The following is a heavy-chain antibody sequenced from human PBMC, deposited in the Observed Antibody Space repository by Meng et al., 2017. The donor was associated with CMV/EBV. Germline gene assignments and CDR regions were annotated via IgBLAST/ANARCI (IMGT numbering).Heavy chain of an antibody. V-gene: IGHV3-30*02. D-gene: IGHD4-17*01. CDR2: IRYDGSNK. CDR3: AKPDGDYEHGDWFDP. Sequence: GGSLKISCAASGFTFSSYGMHWVRQAPGKGLEWVAFIRYDGSNKYYADSVKGRFTISRDNSKNTLYLQMNSLRAEDTAVYYCAKPDGDYEHGDWFDPWGQGTLVTVSS. J-gene: IGHJ5*02. CDR1: GFTFSSYG.